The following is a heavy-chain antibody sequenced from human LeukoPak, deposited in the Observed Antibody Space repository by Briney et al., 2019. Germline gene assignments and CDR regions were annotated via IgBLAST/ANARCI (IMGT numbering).Heavy chain of an antibody. D-gene: IGHD6-19*01. Sequence: QPGGSLRLSCAASGFTFSSYAMSWVRQAPGKGLEWVSAISGSGGSTYSADFVKGRFTIFRDNSKNTLFLQMNSLRAEDTAVYYCAKVGSYSSGWSDYWGQGTLVTVSS. V-gene: IGHV3-23*01. CDR3: AKVGSYSSGWSDY. J-gene: IGHJ4*02. CDR1: GFTFSSYA. CDR2: ISGSGGST.